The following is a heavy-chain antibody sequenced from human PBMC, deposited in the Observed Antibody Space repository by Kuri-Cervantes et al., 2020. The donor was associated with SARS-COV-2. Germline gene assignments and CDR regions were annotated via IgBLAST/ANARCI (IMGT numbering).Heavy chain of an antibody. CDR2: ISSSGSTI. V-gene: IGHV3-11*04. J-gene: IGHJ6*03. CDR1: GFTFSDYY. Sequence: GESLKISCAASGFTFSDYYMSWIRQAPGKGLEWVPYISSSGSTIYYADSVKGRFTISRDNAKNSLYLQMNSLRAEDTAVYYCARVYSSSWVPGDYYYYMDVWGKGTTVTVSS. D-gene: IGHD6-6*01. CDR3: ARVYSSSWVPGDYYYYMDV.